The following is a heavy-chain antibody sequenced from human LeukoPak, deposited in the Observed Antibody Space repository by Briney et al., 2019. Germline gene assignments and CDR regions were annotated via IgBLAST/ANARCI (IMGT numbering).Heavy chain of an antibody. J-gene: IGHJ6*03. CDR3: ASSSIAPTYYYMDV. CDR1: GFTSSDYY. D-gene: IGHD6-6*01. V-gene: IGHV3-11*04. Sequence: SGGSLRLSCAASGFTSSDYYMSWIRQAPGKGLEWVSYISSSGSTIYYADSVKGRFTISRDNAKNSLYLQMNSLRAEDTAVYYCASSSIAPTYYYMDVWGKGTTVTVSS. CDR2: ISSSGSTI.